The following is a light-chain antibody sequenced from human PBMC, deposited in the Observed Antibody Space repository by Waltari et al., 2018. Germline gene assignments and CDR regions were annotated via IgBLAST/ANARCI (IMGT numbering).Light chain of an antibody. Sequence: DFQMTQSPSSLSASVGDRVTITCRASQYISTYLNWYQPKPGKGPILLIYAASTLQSGVSARFSGSGSGTDFTFTISSLQLEDFAPYYCQQSYDTPRTFGQGTKVEVK. J-gene: IGKJ1*01. CDR3: QQSYDTPRT. CDR2: AAS. V-gene: IGKV1-39*01. CDR1: QYISTY.